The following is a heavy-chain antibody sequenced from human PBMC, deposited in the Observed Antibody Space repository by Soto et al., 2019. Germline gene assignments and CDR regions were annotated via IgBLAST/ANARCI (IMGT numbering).Heavy chain of an antibody. Sequence: GGSLRLSCAASGFTFSSYALSWVRQAPGKGLEWVSGISGSGDSTYYADSVKGRFTISRDNSKNTLYLQMNSLRAEDTAVYYCAKGVPGIAVAGTGYFQHWGQGTLVTVSS. CDR3: AKGVPGIAVAGTGYFQH. V-gene: IGHV3-23*01. CDR2: ISGSGDST. CDR1: GFTFSSYA. D-gene: IGHD6-19*01. J-gene: IGHJ1*01.